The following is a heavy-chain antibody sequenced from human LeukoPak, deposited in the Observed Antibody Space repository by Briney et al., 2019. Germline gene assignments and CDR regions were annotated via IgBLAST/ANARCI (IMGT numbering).Heavy chain of an antibody. CDR3: SKDKEYSGYDSHFDY. CDR2: ISSSGSTI. D-gene: IGHD5-12*01. V-gene: IGHV3-11*01. Sequence: GGSLRLSCAASGFTFSDYYMSWIRQAPGKGLEWVSYISSSGSTIYYADSVKGRFTISRDNSKNTLYLQMNSLRAEDTAVYYCSKDKEYSGYDSHFDYWGQGTLVTVSS. J-gene: IGHJ4*02. CDR1: GFTFSDYY.